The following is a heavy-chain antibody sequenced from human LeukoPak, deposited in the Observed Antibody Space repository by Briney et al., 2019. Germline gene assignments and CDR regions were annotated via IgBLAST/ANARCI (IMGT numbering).Heavy chain of an antibody. D-gene: IGHD3-22*01. CDR1: GGSISSGGYY. CDR3: ARDRQNYYDSSGSGDAFDI. CDR2: IYYSGST. Sequence: PSQTLSLTCTVSGGSISSGGYYWSWIRQHPGKGLEWIGYIYYSGSTYYNPSLKSRVTISVDTSKNQFSLKLSSVTAADTAVYYCARDRQNYYDSSGSGDAFDIWGQGTMVTVSS. V-gene: IGHV4-30-4*08. J-gene: IGHJ3*02.